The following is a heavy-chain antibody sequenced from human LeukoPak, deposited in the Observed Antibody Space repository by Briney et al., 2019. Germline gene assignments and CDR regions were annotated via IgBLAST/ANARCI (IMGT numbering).Heavy chain of an antibody. Sequence: GGSLTLSCAVSGFTFSSYWMHWLRQAPAKGLVWVSRINSDGSSTSYADSVKGRFTISRDNAKNTLHLQTNSLRAEDTAVYYCARGGYSSSWYPHPLYWGQGTLVTVSS. V-gene: IGHV3-74*01. CDR3: ARGGYSSSWYPHPLY. J-gene: IGHJ4*02. CDR1: GFTFSSYW. CDR2: INSDGSST. D-gene: IGHD6-13*01.